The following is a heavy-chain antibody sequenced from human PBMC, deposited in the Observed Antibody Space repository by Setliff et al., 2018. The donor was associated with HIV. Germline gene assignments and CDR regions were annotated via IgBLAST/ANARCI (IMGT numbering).Heavy chain of an antibody. CDR2: ISASGST. J-gene: IGHJ6*02. Sequence: SETLSLTCSVSGDSISSGSYYWTWIRQPAGKGMEWIGRISASGSTSYNPSLKSRVTISIDTSKNQFSLKLSSVTAADTAVYYCARERGGGYNYGRGMDVWGQGTTVTVSS. CDR1: GDSISSGSYY. D-gene: IGHD5-18*01. CDR3: ARERGGGYNYGRGMDV. V-gene: IGHV4-61*02.